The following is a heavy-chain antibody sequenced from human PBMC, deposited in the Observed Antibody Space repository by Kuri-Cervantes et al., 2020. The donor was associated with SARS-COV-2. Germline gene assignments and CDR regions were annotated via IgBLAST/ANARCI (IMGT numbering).Heavy chain of an antibody. CDR3: ARVRNDYYYYYYMDV. Sequence: LSLTCAASGFTFSSYAMHWVRQAPGKGLEWVSSISSSSSYIYYADSVKGRFTISRDNAKNSLYLQMNSLRAEDTAVYYCARVRNDYYYYYYMDVWGKGTTVTVSS. CDR1: GFTFSSYA. CDR2: ISSSSSYI. V-gene: IGHV3-21*01. J-gene: IGHJ6*03.